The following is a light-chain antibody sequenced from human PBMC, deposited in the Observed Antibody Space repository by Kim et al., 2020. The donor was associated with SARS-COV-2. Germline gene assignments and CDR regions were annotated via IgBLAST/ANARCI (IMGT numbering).Light chain of an antibody. CDR1: SSNMGNNY. J-gene: IGLJ3*02. V-gene: IGLV1-51*01. Sequence: PGQKVTISCSGSSSNMGNNYVSWYQQLPGTAPKLLIYDNNKRPSGIPDRFSGSKAGTSATLGITGLQTGDEAEYYCGTWDSSLSAVFGGGTKLTVL. CDR3: GTWDSSLSAV. CDR2: DNN.